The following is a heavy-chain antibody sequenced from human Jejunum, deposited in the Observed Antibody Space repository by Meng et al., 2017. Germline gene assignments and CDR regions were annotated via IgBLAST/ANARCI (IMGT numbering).Heavy chain of an antibody. CDR1: GASISSGDW. J-gene: IGHJ4*02. CDR3: ARNGAYSADH. V-gene: IGHV4-4*02. CDR2: IHHGGDT. D-gene: IGHD2-15*01. Sequence: VQLQESGPGLVGPSGTLSLTCAVSGASISSGDWWSWVRQPPGKGLEWIGEIHHGGDTNYNPSLKSRVTISVDKSNNQYSLRLTSVTAADTAMYYCARNGAYSADHWGQGTLVTASS.